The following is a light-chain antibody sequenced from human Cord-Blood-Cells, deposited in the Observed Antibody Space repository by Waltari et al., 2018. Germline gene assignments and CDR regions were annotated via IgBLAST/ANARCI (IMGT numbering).Light chain of an antibody. CDR1: SLRSYY. V-gene: IGLV3-19*01. Sequence: SSELTQDPAVSVALGQTVRITCQGDSLRSYYASWYQQKPGQAPVLVIYGKNNRHSGIPDRFSGYSSGNTASLTITGAQAEDEADYYCNSRDSSGNHYVFGTGTKVTVL. J-gene: IGLJ1*01. CDR2: GKN. CDR3: NSRDSSGNHYV.